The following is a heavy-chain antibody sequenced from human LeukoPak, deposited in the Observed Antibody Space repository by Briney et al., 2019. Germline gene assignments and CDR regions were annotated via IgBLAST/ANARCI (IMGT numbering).Heavy chain of an antibody. CDR2: INPNSGGT. CDR3: ARVSPSAGVVGGPGGILVTVLPNDY. J-gene: IGHJ4*02. Sequence: ASVTVSCKASGYTFTGYYMHWVRQAPGQGLAWMGWINPNSGGTNYAQKFQGRVTMTRDTSISTAYMELSRLRSDDTAVYYCARVSPSAGVVGGPGGILVTVLPNDYWGQGTLVTVSS. CDR1: GYTFTGYY. D-gene: IGHD2-15*01. V-gene: IGHV1-2*02.